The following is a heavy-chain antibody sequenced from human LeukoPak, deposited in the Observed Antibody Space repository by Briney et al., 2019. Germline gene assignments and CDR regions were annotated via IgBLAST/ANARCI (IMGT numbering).Heavy chain of an antibody. D-gene: IGHD2-15*01. CDR3: ARRYPPGYCSGGSCLDAFDI. V-gene: IGHV3-23*01. CDR2: ISGSGGGT. Sequence: PGGSLRLSCAASGFTFSSYAMSWVRQAPGKGLEWVSAISGSGGGTYYADSVKGRFTISRDNAKNSLYLQMNSLRAEDTAVYYCARRYPPGYCSGGSCLDAFDIWGQGTMVTVSS. CDR1: GFTFSSYA. J-gene: IGHJ3*02.